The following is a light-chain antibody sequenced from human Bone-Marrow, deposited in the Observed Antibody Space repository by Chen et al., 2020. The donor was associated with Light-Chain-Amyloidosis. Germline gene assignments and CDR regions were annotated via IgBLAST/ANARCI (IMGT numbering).Light chain of an antibody. V-gene: IGLV2-14*03. Sequence: QSALPHPDSVSGSPGQSITVSCTGASSDVSWYQHHPGKAPNLVIYDVINRPSGVASLFSGSKSCNSASLTISGLQADDEADYFCSSSATSNTWVFGGGTKLTVL. J-gene: IGLJ3*02. CDR3: SSSATSNTWV. CDR1: SSDV. CDR2: DVI.